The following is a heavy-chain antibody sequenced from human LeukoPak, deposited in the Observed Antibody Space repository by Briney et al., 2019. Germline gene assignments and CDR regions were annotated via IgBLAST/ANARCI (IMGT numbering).Heavy chain of an antibody. J-gene: IGHJ4*02. D-gene: IGHD3-9*01. CDR1: GYTFTSYY. Sequence: EASVKVSCKVSGYTFTSYYMHWVRQAPGQGLEWMGIINPSGGSTSYAQKFQGRVTMTRDTSTSTVYMELSSLRSEDTAVYYCARGPRVLRYFDWLPSSFDYWGQGTLVTVSS. CDR2: INPSGGST. CDR3: ARGPRVLRYFDWLPSSFDY. V-gene: IGHV1-46*01.